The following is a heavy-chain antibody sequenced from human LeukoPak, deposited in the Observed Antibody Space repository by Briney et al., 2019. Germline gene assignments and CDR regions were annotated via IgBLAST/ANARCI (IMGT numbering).Heavy chain of an antibody. J-gene: IGHJ5*02. CDR3: ARTPCSSTSCYTGWFDP. CDR2: IIPIFGTA. CDR1: GGTFSSYA. V-gene: IGHV1-69*05. Sequence: GASVTVSCKASGGTFSSYAISWVRQAPGQGLEWMGGIIPIFGTANYAQKFQGRVTITTDESTSTAYMELSSLRSEDTAVYYCARTPCSSTSCYTGWFDPWGQGTLVTVSS. D-gene: IGHD2-2*02.